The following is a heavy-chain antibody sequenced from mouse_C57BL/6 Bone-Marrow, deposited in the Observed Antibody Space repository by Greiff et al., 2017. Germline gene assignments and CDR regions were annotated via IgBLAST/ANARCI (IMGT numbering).Heavy chain of an antibody. CDR3: ARDPYYSNYVWYFDV. CDR2: INYDGSST. J-gene: IGHJ1*03. CDR1: GFSFSDYY. D-gene: IGHD2-5*01. Sequence: EVMLVESEGGLVQPGSSMKLSCTASGFSFSDYYMAWVRQVPEKGLEWVANINYDGSSTYYLDSLKTRFIISRDNAKNILYLQMGSLTSEDTATYYCARDPYYSNYVWYFDVWGTGTTVTVSS. V-gene: IGHV5-16*01.